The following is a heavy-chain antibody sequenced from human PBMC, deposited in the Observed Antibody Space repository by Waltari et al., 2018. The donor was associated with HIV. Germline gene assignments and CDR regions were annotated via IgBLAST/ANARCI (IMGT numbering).Heavy chain of an antibody. CDR1: VFPFSSHG. CDR2: ISYDGSNK. V-gene: IGHV3-30*18. J-gene: IGHJ6*02. D-gene: IGHD3-3*01. Sequence: QVQLVESGGGVVQPGRSLSLSCAASVFPFSSHGVPWVRQAPGKGLEWVAVISYDGSNKYYADSVKGRFTISRDNSKNTLYLQMNSLRAEDTAVYYCAKDARFLDLDYYYGMDVWGQGTTVTVSS. CDR3: AKDARFLDLDYYYGMDV.